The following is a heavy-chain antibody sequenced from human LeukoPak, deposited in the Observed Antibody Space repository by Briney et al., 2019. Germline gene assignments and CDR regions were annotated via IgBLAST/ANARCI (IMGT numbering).Heavy chain of an antibody. J-gene: IGHJ4*02. CDR1: GFPFSSYW. CDR2: ITLDGSDS. Sequence: PGGSLRLSCAASGFPFSSYWMAWVRQAPGKGLEWVATITLDGSDSYYMDSVEGRFTVSRDNAKNSLYLQMNSLRVEDTAVFYCTTENWYVFENWGQGSLVTVSS. D-gene: IGHD1-1*01. V-gene: IGHV3-7*04. CDR3: TTENWYVFEN.